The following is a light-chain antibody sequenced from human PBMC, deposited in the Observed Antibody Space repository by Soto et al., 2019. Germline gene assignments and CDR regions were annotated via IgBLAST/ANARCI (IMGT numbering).Light chain of an antibody. Sequence: QSVLTQPPSVSGAPGQRVTISCTGSSSNIGAGYDVHWYQQLPGTAPKLLSYGNSNRPSCVPDRFSGSKSGTSASLAITGLQAEDEADYYCQSYDSSLSGYVFGTGTKVTVL. CDR1: SSNIGAGYD. V-gene: IGLV1-40*01. J-gene: IGLJ1*01. CDR3: QSYDSSLSGYV. CDR2: GNS.